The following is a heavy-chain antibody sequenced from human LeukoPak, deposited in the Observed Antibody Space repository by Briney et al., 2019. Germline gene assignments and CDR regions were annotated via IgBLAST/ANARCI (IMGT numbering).Heavy chain of an antibody. J-gene: IGHJ6*03. CDR3: ARDQRHYTWGAEHYYYMDV. CDR2: IYSGGST. D-gene: IGHD3-16*01. V-gene: IGHV3-66*02. Sequence: PGGSLRLSCAASGFTVSSNYMSWVRQAPGKGLEWVSVIYSGGSTYYADSVKGRFTISRDNSKNTLYLQMNSLRAEDTAVYYCARDQRHYTWGAEHYYYMDVWGKGTTVTVSS. CDR1: GFTVSSNY.